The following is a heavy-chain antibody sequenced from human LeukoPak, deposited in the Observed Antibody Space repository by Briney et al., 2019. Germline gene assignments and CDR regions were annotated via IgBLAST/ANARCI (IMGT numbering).Heavy chain of an antibody. V-gene: IGHV3-23*01. CDR1: GFTFSSYA. D-gene: IGHD3-22*01. J-gene: IGHJ4*02. CDR2: IGGSDGHT. CDR3: AKHFYDGTGSLFDF. Sequence: PGGSLRLSCAASGFTFSSYAMSWVRQAPGKGLEWVSAIGGSDGHTYYADSVKGRFTISRDNSKNTLFLQMNGLRAEDTAVYYCAKHFYDGTGSLFDFWGQGTLVTVSS.